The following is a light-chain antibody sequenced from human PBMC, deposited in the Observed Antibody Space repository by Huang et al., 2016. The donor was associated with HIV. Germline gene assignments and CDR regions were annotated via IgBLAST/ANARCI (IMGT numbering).Light chain of an antibody. Sequence: DIVMTQSPDSLAVSLGERATINCKSSQSVLSTSNNKNYLAWYQQKLGQPPKLLISWASTRESGVPDRFTGSGSGTDFTLTINSLQTGDVAVYYCQQYYSALPVTFGQGTRLEI. CDR3: QQYYSALPVT. CDR1: QSVLSTSNNKNY. J-gene: IGKJ5*01. V-gene: IGKV4-1*01. CDR2: WAS.